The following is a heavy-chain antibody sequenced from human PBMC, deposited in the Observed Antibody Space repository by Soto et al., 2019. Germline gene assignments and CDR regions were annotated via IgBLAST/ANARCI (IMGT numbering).Heavy chain of an antibody. J-gene: IGHJ4*02. V-gene: IGHV4-59*01. Sequence: QVQLQESGPGLLKPSETLSLNCTVSGGPITSYYWSWIRQSPEKGLEWIGYVFYSGATNYHPSFKRRVTISVDTSRSQFSPKLSSVTAADTAVYYCARGPSRYYFDYWGQGTLVTVSS. CDR3: ARGPSRYYFDY. CDR1: GGPITSYY. CDR2: VFYSGAT.